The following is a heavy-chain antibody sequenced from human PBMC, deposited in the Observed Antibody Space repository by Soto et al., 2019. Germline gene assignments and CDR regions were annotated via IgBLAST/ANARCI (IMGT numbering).Heavy chain of an antibody. CDR1: GFIFSNYA. Sequence: GGSLRLSCAVSGFIFSNYAMTWVRQPPGKGLEWVSSISGGDGDNTYYADSVKGRFTVSRDNAKKSLDLQINSLRAEDTAVYYCAREKKHQSLGGRFGMDVWGQGTTVTVSS. CDR3: AREKKHQSLGGRFGMDV. CDR2: ISGGDGDNT. D-gene: IGHD2-2*01. J-gene: IGHJ6*02. V-gene: IGHV3-23*01.